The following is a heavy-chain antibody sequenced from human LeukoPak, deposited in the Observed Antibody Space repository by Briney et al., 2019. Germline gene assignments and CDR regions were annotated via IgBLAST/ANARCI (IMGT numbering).Heavy chain of an antibody. CDR3: AREKIGSGYDQDLDY. J-gene: IGHJ4*02. CDR2: INPADGGT. V-gene: IGHV1-2*02. D-gene: IGHD5-12*01. CDR1: GYTFTDYY. Sequence: GVSVKVSCEASGYTFTDYYIHWVRQAPGQGLEWMGWINPADGGTKFAQNFQVRVTMTSDTSISTAYMELSSLRSDDTAVYYCAREKIGSGYDQDLDYWGQGTMVTVSS.